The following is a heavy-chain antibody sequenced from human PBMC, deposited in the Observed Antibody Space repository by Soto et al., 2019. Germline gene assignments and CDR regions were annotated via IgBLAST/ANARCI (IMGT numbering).Heavy chain of an antibody. V-gene: IGHV4-31*03. CDR2: IYYSGSA. D-gene: IGHD3-10*01. J-gene: IGHJ3*02. CDR1: SGSISRGPYY. CDR3: ARGSRVRGVTPFDI. Sequence: QVQLQESGPGLVKPSQTLSLTCNVSSGSISRGPYYWSRIRQHPGGGLEWIGYIYYSGSAYYNPSLERRGTMSIDTSKSHFSLKLISVTAADTAVYYCARGSRVRGVTPFDIWGHGTLVTVSS.